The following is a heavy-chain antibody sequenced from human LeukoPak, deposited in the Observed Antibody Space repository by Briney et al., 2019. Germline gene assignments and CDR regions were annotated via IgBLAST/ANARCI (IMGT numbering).Heavy chain of an antibody. V-gene: IGHV4-34*01. CDR3: ARGPPRYYYDSSGYRGEYYFDY. CDR1: VGSFSAYH. D-gene: IGHD3-22*01. Sequence: SETLSLTCAVYVGSFSAYHWSWIRQPPGKGLEWIGEINHSGNTNSNPSLKSRVTISVDASKHQFSLKLSSVTAADTAVYYCARGPPRYYYDSSGYRGEYYFDYWGQGTLVTVSS. CDR2: INHSGNT. J-gene: IGHJ4*02.